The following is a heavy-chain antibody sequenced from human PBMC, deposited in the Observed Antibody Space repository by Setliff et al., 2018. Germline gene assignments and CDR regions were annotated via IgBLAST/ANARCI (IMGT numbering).Heavy chain of an antibody. J-gene: IGHJ4*02. D-gene: IGHD2-2*01. CDR3: ERLVRYCSTTSCQRTSGDDF. Sequence: GASVKVSCKASGSTFTDYGVSWVRQAPGQGLEWMGWISPYTANTFYAPQFQGRVIMTTDTSAKTAYMDLRSLRSDDTAVYYCERLVRYCSTTSCQRTSGDDFWGLGTLVTVSS. CDR2: ISPYTANT. V-gene: IGHV1-18*01. CDR1: GSTFTDYG.